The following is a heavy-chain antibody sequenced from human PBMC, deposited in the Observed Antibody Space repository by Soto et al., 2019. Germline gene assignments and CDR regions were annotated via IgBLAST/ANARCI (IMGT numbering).Heavy chain of an antibody. V-gene: IGHV3-53*01. CDR2: IYGSGST. CDR3: ARVHPRPGDYYAFDM. D-gene: IGHD4-17*01. J-gene: IGHJ3*02. CDR1: GFTVSTNY. Sequence: GGSLRLSCTVSGFTVSTNYMSWVRQAPGKGLEWVSLIYGSGSTFYADSVRGRFTISRDGSKNTLYLQMNSLRAEDTAVYYCARVHPRPGDYYAFDMWGQGTMVTVSS.